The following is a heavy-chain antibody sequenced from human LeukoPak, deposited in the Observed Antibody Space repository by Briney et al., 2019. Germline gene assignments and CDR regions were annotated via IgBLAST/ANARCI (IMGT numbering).Heavy chain of an antibody. CDR1: GFTFSSYA. J-gene: IGHJ4*02. V-gene: IGHV3-23*01. D-gene: IGHD6-6*01. Sequence: GGSLRLACAASGFTFSSYAMSWVRQAPGRGLEWVSAISISGENTYYADSVKGRFTISRDTSRNTLYLQMHSLRAEDTAVYYCARLISTSSSRFSDYWGQGTLVTVSS. CDR3: ARLISTSSSRFSDY. CDR2: ISISGENT.